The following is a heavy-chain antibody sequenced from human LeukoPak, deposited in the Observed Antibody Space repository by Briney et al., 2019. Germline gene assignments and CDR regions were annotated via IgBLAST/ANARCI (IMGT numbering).Heavy chain of an antibody. CDR1: GFTFSSYW. Sequence: GGSLRLSCAASGFTFSSYWMSWVRQAPGKGLEWVANIKQDGSEKYYVDSVKGRFTISRDNAKNSLYLQMNSLRAEDMAVYYCARAATVTAESAFGYWGQGTLVTVSS. V-gene: IGHV3-7*01. J-gene: IGHJ4*02. CDR2: IKQDGSEK. CDR3: ARAATVTAESAFGY. D-gene: IGHD4-17*01.